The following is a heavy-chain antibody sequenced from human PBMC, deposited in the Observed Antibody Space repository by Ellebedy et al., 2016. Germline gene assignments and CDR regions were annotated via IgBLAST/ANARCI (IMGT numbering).Heavy chain of an antibody. Sequence: GGSLRLXCAASGFTFSSYAMHWVRQAPGKGLEWVAVISYDGSNKYYADSVKGRFTISRDNSKNTLYLQMNSLRAEDTAVYYCARATGFGVFDYWGQGTLVTVSS. CDR2: ISYDGSNK. CDR3: ARATGFGVFDY. CDR1: GFTFSSYA. J-gene: IGHJ4*02. V-gene: IGHV3-30-3*01. D-gene: IGHD3-3*01.